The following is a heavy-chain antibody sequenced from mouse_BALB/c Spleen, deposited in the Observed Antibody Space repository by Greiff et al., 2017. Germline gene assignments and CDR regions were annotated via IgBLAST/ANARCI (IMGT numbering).Heavy chain of an antibody. CDR2: IWSGGST. V-gene: IGHV2-2*02. CDR3: ARNYRYEGYYYAMDY. CDR1: GFSLTSYG. Sequence: VQLVESGPGLVQPSQSLSITCTVSGFSLTSYGVHWVRQSPGKGLEWLGVIWSGGSTDYNAAFISRLSISKDNSKSQVFFKMNSLQANDTAIYYCARNYRYEGYYYAMDYWGQGTSVTVSS. D-gene: IGHD2-14*01. J-gene: IGHJ4*01.